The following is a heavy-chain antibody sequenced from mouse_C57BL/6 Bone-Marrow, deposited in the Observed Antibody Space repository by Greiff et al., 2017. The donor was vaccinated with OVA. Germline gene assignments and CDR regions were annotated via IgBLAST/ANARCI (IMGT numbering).Heavy chain of an antibody. CDR3: ARAGSSRYAMDY. D-gene: IGHD1-1*01. CDR2: ISYSGST. J-gene: IGHJ4*01. CDR1: GYSITSGYD. Sequence: EVKLQESGPGMVKPSQSLSLTCTVTGYSITSGYDWHWIRHFPGNKLEWMGYISYSGSTNYNPSLKSRISITHDTSKNHFFLKLNSVTTEDTATYDCARAGSSRYAMDYWGQGTSVTVSS. V-gene: IGHV3-1*01.